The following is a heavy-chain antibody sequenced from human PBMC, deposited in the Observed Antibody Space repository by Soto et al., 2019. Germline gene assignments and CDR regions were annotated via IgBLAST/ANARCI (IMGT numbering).Heavy chain of an antibody. CDR3: ARGQRITMVRGVITQKGNDY. CDR2: INHSGST. D-gene: IGHD3-10*01. J-gene: IGHJ4*02. V-gene: IGHV4-34*01. CDR1: GGSFSGYY. Sequence: SETLSLTCAVYGGSFSGYYWSWIRQPPGKGLEWIGEINHSGSTNYNPSLKSRVTISVDTSKNQFSLKLSSVTAADTAVYYCARGQRITMVRGVITQKGNDYWGQGTLVTVSS.